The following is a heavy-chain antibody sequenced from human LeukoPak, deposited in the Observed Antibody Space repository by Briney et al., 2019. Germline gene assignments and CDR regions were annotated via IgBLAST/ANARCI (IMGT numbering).Heavy chain of an antibody. CDR1: GYTFTSYA. CDR2: FDPEDGET. CDR3: ATAAVGAWYYFDY. D-gene: IGHD1-26*01. V-gene: IGHV1-24*01. J-gene: IGHJ4*02. Sequence: GASVKVSCKASGYTFTSYAMNWVRQAPGKGLEWMGGFDPEDGETIYAQKFQGRVTMTEDTSTDTAYMELSSLRSEDTAVYYCATAAVGAWYYFDYWGQGTLVTVSS.